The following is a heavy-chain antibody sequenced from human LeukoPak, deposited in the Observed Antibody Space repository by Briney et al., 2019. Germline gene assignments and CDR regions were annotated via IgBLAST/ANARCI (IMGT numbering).Heavy chain of an antibody. D-gene: IGHD6-6*01. CDR2: INHSGST. CDR3: ARAGIAARHYYYYGMDV. V-gene: IGHV4-34*01. CDR1: GGSFSGYY. J-gene: IGHJ6*02. Sequence: SETLSLTCAVYGGSFSGYYWSWIRQPPGKGLEWIGEINHSGSTNYNPSLKSRVTISVDTSKNQFSLKLSSVTAADTAVYYCARAGIAARHYYYYGMDVWGQGTTVTVSS.